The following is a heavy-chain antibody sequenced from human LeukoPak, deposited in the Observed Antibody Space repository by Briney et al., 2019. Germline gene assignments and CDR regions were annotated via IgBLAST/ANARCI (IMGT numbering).Heavy chain of an antibody. J-gene: IGHJ3*02. CDR3: ARDYYDSSGLRIDAFDI. CDR2: IYYTGST. Sequence: SETLSLTCTVSGGSISSSSYYWGWIRQPPGKGLEWIGNIYYTGSTYYNPSLKSRVTISVDTSKNQLSLKLSSVTAADTAVYYCARDYYDSSGLRIDAFDIWGQGTMVTVSS. CDR1: GGSISSSSYY. V-gene: IGHV4-39*07. D-gene: IGHD3-22*01.